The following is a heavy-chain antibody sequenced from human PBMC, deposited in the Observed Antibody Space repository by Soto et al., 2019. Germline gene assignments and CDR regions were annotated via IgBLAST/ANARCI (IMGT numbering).Heavy chain of an antibody. CDR1: GFTFSGFD. J-gene: IGHJ4*02. CDR3: ARGQEVGAHFFDS. D-gene: IGHD2-15*01. Sequence: GGSLRLSCEASGFTFSGFDMHWVRQPTGKGLEWVSTIGTAGDTYYAVSVKGRFTISRDNAKNSLSLQMNSLRAGDTAVYFCARGQEVGAHFFDSWGQGIQVTVSS. CDR2: IGTAGDT. V-gene: IGHV3-13*01.